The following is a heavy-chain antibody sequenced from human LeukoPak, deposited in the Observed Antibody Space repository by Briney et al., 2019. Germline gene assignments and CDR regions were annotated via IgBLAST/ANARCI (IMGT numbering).Heavy chain of an antibody. CDR2: IYTSGST. CDR3: ARDQYYYGRSGYTTVSYSDY. D-gene: IGHD3-22*01. V-gene: IGHV4-4*07. Sequence: SETLSLTCTVSGGSINSYYWSWLRQPAGKGLEWIGRIYTSGSTNYNPSLKSRVTMSVDTSNNQFSLKLDFVTAADTAVYYCARDQYYYGRSGYTTVSYSDYWGQGTLVTVSS. J-gene: IGHJ4*02. CDR1: GGSINSYY.